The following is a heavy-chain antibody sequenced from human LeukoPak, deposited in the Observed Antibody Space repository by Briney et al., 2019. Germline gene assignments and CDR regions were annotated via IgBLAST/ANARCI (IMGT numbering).Heavy chain of an antibody. CDR2: IYTSGST. J-gene: IGHJ4*02. V-gene: IGHV4-61*02. CDR1: GGSISSGRYY. CDR3: AREGPPTMPCDY. D-gene: IGHD2-2*01. Sequence: SETLSLTCTVSGGSISSGRYYWSWIRQPAGKGLVWLGRIYTSGSTNYNPSLNSRVPISVDTSTNQFSLTLSSVTAADTAVYYCAREGPPTMPCDYWGQGTLVTVSS.